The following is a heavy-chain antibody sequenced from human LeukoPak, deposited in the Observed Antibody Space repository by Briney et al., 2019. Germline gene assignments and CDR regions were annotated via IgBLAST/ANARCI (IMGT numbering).Heavy chain of an antibody. Sequence: ASVKVSCKASGYTFTSYGISWVRQAPGQGLEWMGWISAYNGNTNYAQKLQGRVTMTTDTSTSTAYMELRSLRSDDTAVYYCARLAYYDSSGYSGGPVFDYWGQGTLVTVSS. V-gene: IGHV1-18*01. D-gene: IGHD3-22*01. CDR2: ISAYNGNT. CDR3: ARLAYYDSSGYSGGPVFDY. J-gene: IGHJ4*02. CDR1: GYTFTSYG.